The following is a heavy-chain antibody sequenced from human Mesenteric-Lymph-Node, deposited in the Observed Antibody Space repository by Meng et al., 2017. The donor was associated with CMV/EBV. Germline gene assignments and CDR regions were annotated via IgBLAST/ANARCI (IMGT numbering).Heavy chain of an antibody. CDR1: GGSISSGGYY. D-gene: IGHD2-15*01. CDR3: ARELSSGALD. V-gene: IGHV4-31*03. CDR2: IYYSGST. Sequence: CTVSGGSISSGGYYWSWIRQHPGKGLEWIGYIYYSGSTYYNPSLKSRVTISVDTSKNQFSPKLSSVTAADTAVYYCARELSSGALDWGQGTLVTVSS. J-gene: IGHJ4*02.